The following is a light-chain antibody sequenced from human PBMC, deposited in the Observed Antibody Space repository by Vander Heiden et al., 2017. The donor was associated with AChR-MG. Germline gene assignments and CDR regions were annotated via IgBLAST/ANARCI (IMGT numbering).Light chain of an antibody. CDR2: DDG. CDR1: NIGSES. CDR3: QLWDSSSDHRV. Sequence: SNVVTQSPSVSVAPGKTARITCEGNNIGSESVHWYRRNPGQAPVLVVYDDGDRPSWTPERFSGSNSGNTATLTISRVEVGDEADYYCQLWDSSSDHRVFGGGTRLTVL. J-gene: IGLJ3*02. V-gene: IGLV3-21*03.